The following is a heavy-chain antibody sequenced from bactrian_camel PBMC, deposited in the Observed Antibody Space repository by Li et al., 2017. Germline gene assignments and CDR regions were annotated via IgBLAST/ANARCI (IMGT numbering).Heavy chain of an antibody. D-gene: IGHD3*01. V-gene: IGHV3S60*01. J-gene: IGHJ4*01. CDR3: TKDRSYGTRNWVQST. Sequence: QVQLVESGGGSVQAGGSLRLSCTASGFTFENSDMGWYRQAPGSGCELLSRIDSGGRTSYKDSIKGRFTASQDLAKITAYLEMNSLKPEDTAAYYCTKDRSYGTRNWVQSTRGQGTQVTVSS. CDR1: GFTFENSD. CDR2: IDSGGRT.